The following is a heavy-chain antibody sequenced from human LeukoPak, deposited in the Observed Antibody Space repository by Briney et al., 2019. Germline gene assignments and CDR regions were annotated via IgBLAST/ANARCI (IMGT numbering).Heavy chain of an antibody. D-gene: IGHD1-1*01. CDR1: GFTFSSNP. V-gene: IGHV3-23*01. CDR3: ATTKQARRYFDY. J-gene: IGHJ4*02. Sequence: GGSLRLSCAGSGFTFSSNPLSWVPQAPGMGLESFSAINPSGGNTYYADSVRGRFTISREKSKNPLYLQMNTLRAEDTAGYYCATTKQARRYFDYWGQGTLVTVSS. CDR2: INPSGGNT.